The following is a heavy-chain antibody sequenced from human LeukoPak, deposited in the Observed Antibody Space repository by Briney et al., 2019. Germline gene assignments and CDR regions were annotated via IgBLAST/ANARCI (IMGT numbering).Heavy chain of an antibody. CDR1: GFTFSSYA. Sequence: PGGSLRLSCAASGFTFSSYAMSWVRQAPGKGLEWVSAISGSGGSTYYADSVKGRFTISRDYSKNTLYLQMNTLRAEDTAVYSCAKNGRGYSSDYFDYWGQGTLVTVSS. D-gene: IGHD5-18*01. CDR3: AKNGRGYSSDYFDY. J-gene: IGHJ4*02. CDR2: ISGSGGST. V-gene: IGHV3-23*01.